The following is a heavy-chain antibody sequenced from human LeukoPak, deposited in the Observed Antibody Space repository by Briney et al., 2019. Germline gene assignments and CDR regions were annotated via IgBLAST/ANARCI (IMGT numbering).Heavy chain of an antibody. CDR2: ISYDGSNK. D-gene: IGHD3-22*01. J-gene: IGHJ4*02. Sequence: GGSLRLSCAASGFTFSSYGMHWVRQAPGKGLEWVAVISYDGSNKYYADSVKGRFTISRDNSKNTPYLQMSSLRAEDTAVYYCARAFGYDSSGYYGGVDYFDYWGQGTLVTVSS. CDR3: ARAFGYDSSGYYGGVDYFDY. V-gene: IGHV3-30*03. CDR1: GFTFSSYG.